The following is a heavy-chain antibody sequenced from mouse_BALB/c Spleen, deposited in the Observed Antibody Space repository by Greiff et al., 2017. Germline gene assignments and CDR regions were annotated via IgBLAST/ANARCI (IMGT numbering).Heavy chain of an antibody. V-gene: IGHV2-9*02. CDR1: GFSLTSYG. CDR3: ARDVVYAMDY. J-gene: IGHJ4*01. Sequence: VQGVESGPGLVAPSQSLSITCTVSGFSLTSYGVHWVRQPPGKGLEWLGVIWAGGSTNYNSALMSRLSISKDNSKSQVFLKMNSLQTDDTAMYYCARDVVYAMDYWGQGTSVTVSS. CDR2: IWAGGST.